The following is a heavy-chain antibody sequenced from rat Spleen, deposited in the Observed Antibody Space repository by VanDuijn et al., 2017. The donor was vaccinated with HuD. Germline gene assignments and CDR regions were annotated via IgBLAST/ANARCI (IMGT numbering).Heavy chain of an antibody. CDR2: ISSSGGST. D-gene: IGHD1-1*01. Sequence: EVQLVESGGGLVQPGRSMKLSCVVSGFTFSNYYMAWVRQAPTKGLEWVASISSSGGSTYYRDSVKGRFTVSRDNAKSTLYLQMDSLRSEDTATYYCARHPDYSNYFDYWGQGVMVTVSS. V-gene: IGHV5-25*01. CDR1: GFTFSNYY. J-gene: IGHJ2*01. CDR3: ARHPDYSNYFDY.